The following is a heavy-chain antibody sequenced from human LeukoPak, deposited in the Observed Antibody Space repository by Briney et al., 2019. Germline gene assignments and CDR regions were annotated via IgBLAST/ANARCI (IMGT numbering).Heavy chain of an antibody. V-gene: IGHV3-23*01. Sequence: GGSLRLSCAASGFTFSSYAMSWARQAPGKGLEWVSAISGNGDSAYYADSVKGRFTISRDNAKNSLYLQMNSLRAEDTAVYYCARASNPYYYGSGSLYWGQGTLVTVSS. CDR3: ARASNPYYYGSGSLY. CDR1: GFTFSSYA. CDR2: ISGNGDSA. J-gene: IGHJ4*02. D-gene: IGHD3-10*01.